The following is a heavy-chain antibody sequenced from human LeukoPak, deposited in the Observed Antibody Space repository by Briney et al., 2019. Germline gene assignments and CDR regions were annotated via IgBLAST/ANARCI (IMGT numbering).Heavy chain of an antibody. CDR2: IYYSGST. V-gene: IGHV4-59*12. Sequence: PSETLSLTCTVSGGSISSYYWSWIRQRPGKGLEWIGYIYYSGSTNYNPSLKSRVTISVDTSRNQFSLKLSSVTAADTAVYYCAREAPYGDYGDWGQGTLVTVSS. CDR3: AREAPYGDYGD. J-gene: IGHJ4*02. D-gene: IGHD4-17*01. CDR1: GGSISSYY.